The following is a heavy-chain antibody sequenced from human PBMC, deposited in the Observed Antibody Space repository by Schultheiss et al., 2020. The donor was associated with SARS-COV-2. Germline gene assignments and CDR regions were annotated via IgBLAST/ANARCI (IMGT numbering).Heavy chain of an antibody. Sequence: GGSLRLSCAASGFTFSSYSMNWVRQAPGKGLEWVSSISSSSSYIYYADSVKGRFTISRDNAKNSLYLQMNSLRAEDTAVYYCAREEGYCSSTSCRGYYYYGMDVWGQGTTVTVSS. CDR3: AREEGYCSSTSCRGYYYYGMDV. V-gene: IGHV3-21*01. CDR1: GFTFSSYS. CDR2: ISSSSSYI. J-gene: IGHJ6*02. D-gene: IGHD2-2*01.